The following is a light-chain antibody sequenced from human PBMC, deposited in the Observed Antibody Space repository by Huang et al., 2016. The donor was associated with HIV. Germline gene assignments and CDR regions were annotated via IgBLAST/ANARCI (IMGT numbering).Light chain of an antibody. CDR2: SAS. V-gene: IGKV1-39*01. CDR3: QGSLSIPHT. J-gene: IGKJ2*01. Sequence: DIQMTQSPFSLSASVGDRVTITCRASENIRRYLNWYQQKPGRPPKLLIHSASTLQSWVPSRFSGSGSGTDFTLTITSLQPEDFATYYCQGSLSIPHTFGQGTNLEIK. CDR1: ENIRRY.